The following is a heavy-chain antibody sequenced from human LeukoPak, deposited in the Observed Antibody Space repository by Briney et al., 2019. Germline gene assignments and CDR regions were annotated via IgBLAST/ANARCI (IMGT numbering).Heavy chain of an antibody. CDR1: GGSISSSSYY. V-gene: IGHV3-23*01. CDR2: VSSNGAKT. CDR3: GKEEQRVITPGLDY. Sequence: PSETLSLTCTVSGGSISSSSYYWGWIRQPPGKGLEWVSAVSSNGAKTYYADSVKGRFTISRDNYKNMVFLQMNSLRAEDTAVYYCGKEEQRVITPGLDYWGQGTLVTVSS. D-gene: IGHD4-23*01. J-gene: IGHJ4*02.